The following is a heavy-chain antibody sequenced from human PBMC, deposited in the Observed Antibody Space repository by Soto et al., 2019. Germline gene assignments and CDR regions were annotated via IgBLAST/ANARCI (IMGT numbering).Heavy chain of an antibody. Sequence: QVQLVESGGGVVQPGRSLRLSCAASGFTFSSYAMHWVRQAPGKGLEWVAVISYDGSNKYYADSVKGRFTISRDNSKNTLYLQMNSLRAEDTAVYYCARDWGDQYCSGGSCLNDAFDIWGQGTMVTVSS. CDR3: ARDWGDQYCSGGSCLNDAFDI. V-gene: IGHV3-30-3*01. CDR2: ISYDGSNK. CDR1: GFTFSSYA. J-gene: IGHJ3*02. D-gene: IGHD2-15*01.